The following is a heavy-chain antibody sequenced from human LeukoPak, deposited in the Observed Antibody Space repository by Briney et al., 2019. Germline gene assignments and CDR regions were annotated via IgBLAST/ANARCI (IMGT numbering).Heavy chain of an antibody. Sequence: PSETLSLTCAVYGGSFSGYYWSWIRQPPGKGLEWIGEINHSGSTNYNPSLKSRVTISVDTSKNQFSLKLSSVTAADTAVYYCARRGYYSGFYYFDYWGQGTLVTVSS. D-gene: IGHD6-19*01. CDR2: INHSGST. CDR1: GGSFSGYY. J-gene: IGHJ4*02. V-gene: IGHV4-34*01. CDR3: ARRGYYSGFYYFDY.